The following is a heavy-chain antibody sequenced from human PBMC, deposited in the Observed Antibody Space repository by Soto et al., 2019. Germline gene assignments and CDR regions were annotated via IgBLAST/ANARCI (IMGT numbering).Heavy chain of an antibody. CDR2: IYDSGTA. J-gene: IGHJ4*02. Sequence: SDTLSLTCTVSGGSISRSYWSWIRQPPGKGLEWIGHIYDSGTANYNPSLKSRVTISVDTSKNQFSLKLSSLAAGDKAMYYCYGSGGNWGQGTLVTVS. D-gene: IGHD1-26*01. V-gene: IGHV4-59*01. CDR3: YGSGGN. CDR1: GGSISRSY.